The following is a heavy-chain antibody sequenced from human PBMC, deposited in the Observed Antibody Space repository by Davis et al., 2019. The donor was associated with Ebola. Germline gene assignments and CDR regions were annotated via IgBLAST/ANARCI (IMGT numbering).Heavy chain of an antibody. Sequence: GGSLRLSCTASGFTFSNYGMNWVRQAPGKGLEWVAFIRYDGTSQYYANSVKGRFTISRDESKNTVDLQMNSLRVEDTAVYFCAREPRYRNNWHDGFDIWGQGTVVTVSS. V-gene: IGHV3-30*02. CDR2: IRYDGTSQ. J-gene: IGHJ3*02. D-gene: IGHD1-1*01. CDR1: GFTFSNYG. CDR3: AREPRYRNNWHDGFDI.